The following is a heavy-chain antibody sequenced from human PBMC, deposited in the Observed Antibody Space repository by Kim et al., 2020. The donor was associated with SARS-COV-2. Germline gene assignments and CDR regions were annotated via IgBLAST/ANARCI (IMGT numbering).Heavy chain of an antibody. CDR3: ARLKGIAAARGTNRWFDP. Sequence: KSRVTISVDTSKNQFSLKLSSVTAADTAVYYCARLKGIAAARGTNRWFDPWGQGTLVTVSS. V-gene: IGHV4-34*01. D-gene: IGHD6-13*01. J-gene: IGHJ5*02.